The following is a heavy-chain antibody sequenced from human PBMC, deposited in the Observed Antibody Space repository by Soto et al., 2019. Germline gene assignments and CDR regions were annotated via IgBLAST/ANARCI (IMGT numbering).Heavy chain of an antibody. V-gene: IGHV1-69*01. CDR2: IIPIFGTA. J-gene: IGHJ4*02. CDR1: GGTFSSYA. Sequence: QVQLVQSGAEVKKPGSSVKVYCKASGGTFSSYAISWVRQAPGQGLEWMGGIIPIFGTANYAQKFQGRVTITADESTSTAYMEMSSLRSEDTAVYYCAREYDYGHCFAYWGQGTLVTVSS. CDR3: AREYDYGHCFAY. D-gene: IGHD4-17*01.